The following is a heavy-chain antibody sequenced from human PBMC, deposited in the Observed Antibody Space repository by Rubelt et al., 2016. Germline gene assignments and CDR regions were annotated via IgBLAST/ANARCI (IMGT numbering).Heavy chain of an antibody. CDR1: GFTFSSYA. J-gene: IGHJ6*02. CDR2: ISYDGSNK. D-gene: IGHD4-11*01. CDR3: ARDRGYSNRFFYYYGMDV. Sequence: VKLVDSGGGVVQPGRSLRLSCAASGFTFSSYAMHWVRQAPGKGLEWVAVISYDGSNKYYADSVKGRFTISRDNSKNTLYLQMTSLRAGDTAVYYWARDRGYSNRFFYYYGMDVWGQGTTVTVSS. V-gene: IGHV3-30*04.